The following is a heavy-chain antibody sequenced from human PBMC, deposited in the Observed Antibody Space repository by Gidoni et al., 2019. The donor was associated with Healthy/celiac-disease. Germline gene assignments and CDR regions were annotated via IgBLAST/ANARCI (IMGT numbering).Heavy chain of an antibody. J-gene: IGHJ3*02. D-gene: IGHD6-19*01. CDR1: GFTFSSYA. CDR3: AKELHDWAPWAVAGMSAFDI. CDR2: ISGSGGST. Sequence: EVQLLESGGGLVQPGGSLRLSCAASGFTFSSYAMSWVRQAPGKGMEWVSAISGSGGSTYYADSVKGRFTISRDNSKNTLYLQMNSLRAEDTAVYYCAKELHDWAPWAVAGMSAFDIWGQGTMVTVSS. V-gene: IGHV3-23*01.